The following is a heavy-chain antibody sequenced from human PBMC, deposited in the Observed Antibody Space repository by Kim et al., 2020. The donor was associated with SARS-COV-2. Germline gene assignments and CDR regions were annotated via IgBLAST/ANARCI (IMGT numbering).Heavy chain of an antibody. V-gene: IGHV4-59*13. CDR1: GGSISSYY. CDR2: IYYSGST. Sequence: SETLSLTCTVSGGSISSYYWSWIRQPPGKGLEWIGYIYYSGSTNYNPSLKSRVTISVDTSKNQFSLKLSSVTAADTAVYYCARETHLGELLSDVFDPWGQGTLVTVSS. J-gene: IGHJ5*02. CDR3: ARETHLGELLSDVFDP. D-gene: IGHD3-16*01.